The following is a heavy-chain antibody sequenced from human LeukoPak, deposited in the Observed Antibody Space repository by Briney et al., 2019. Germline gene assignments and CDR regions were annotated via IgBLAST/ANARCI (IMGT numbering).Heavy chain of an antibody. CDR1: GFTFDDYA. CDR3: ARLGYYDILTGYSGYYYFDY. J-gene: IGHJ4*02. CDR2: ISWNSGSI. D-gene: IGHD3-9*01. V-gene: IGHV3-9*01. Sequence: GGSLRLSCAASGFTFDDYAMHWVRQAPGKGLEWVSGISWNSGSIGYADSVKGRFTISRDNAKNSLYLQMNSLRSDDTAVYYCARLGYYDILTGYSGYYYFDYWGQGTLVTVSS.